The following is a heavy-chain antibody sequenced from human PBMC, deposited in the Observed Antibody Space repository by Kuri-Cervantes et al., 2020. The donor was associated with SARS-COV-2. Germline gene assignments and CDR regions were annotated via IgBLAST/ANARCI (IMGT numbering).Heavy chain of an antibody. CDR2: ISSSSSYT. CDR3: ARDANRITIFGVVIIPGVGDV. CDR1: GFTFSDYY. Sequence: GGSLRLSCAASGFTFSDYYMSWIRQAPGKGLEWVSYISSSSSYTNYADSVKGRLTISRDNAKNSLYLQMNSLRAEDTAVYYCARDANRITIFGVVIIPGVGDVWGQGTTVTVSS. D-gene: IGHD3-3*01. V-gene: IGHV3-11*06. J-gene: IGHJ6*02.